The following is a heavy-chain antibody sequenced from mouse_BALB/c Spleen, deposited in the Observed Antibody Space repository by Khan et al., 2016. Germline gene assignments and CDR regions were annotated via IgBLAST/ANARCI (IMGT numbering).Heavy chain of an antibody. Sequence: EVQLQESGPGLVKPSQSLSLTCTVTDYSITSDYAWNWIRQFPGNRLEWMGYISYSGSTSYNPSLKSRISITRDTSTNQFFLQLNSVTSEDTATYFCSRSDNGYKGAMAYWGQGTSVTVSS. D-gene: IGHD1-1*01. J-gene: IGHJ4*01. CDR1: DYSITSDYA. CDR3: SRSDNGYKGAMAY. V-gene: IGHV3-2*02. CDR2: ISYSGST.